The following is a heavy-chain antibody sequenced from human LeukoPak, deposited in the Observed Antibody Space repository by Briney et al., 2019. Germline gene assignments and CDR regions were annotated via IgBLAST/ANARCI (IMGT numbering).Heavy chain of an antibody. CDR2: IWYDGSKK. D-gene: IGHD3-3*01. V-gene: IGHV3-33*01. CDR1: GFSFDTHG. CDR3: ARDVFADSSGRSFDF. Sequence: GGSLRLSCAASGFSFDTHGMHWVRQAPGKGLEWVAVIWYDGSKKYYADSVKGRFTISRDNSKKSLFLQMNSLRAEDTALYHCARDVFADSSGRSFDFWGQGTLVTVSS. J-gene: IGHJ4*02.